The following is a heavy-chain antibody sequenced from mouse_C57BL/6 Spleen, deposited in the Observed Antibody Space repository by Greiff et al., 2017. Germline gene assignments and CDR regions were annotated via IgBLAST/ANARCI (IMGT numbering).Heavy chain of an antibody. V-gene: IGHV1-63*01. CDR2: LYPGGGYT. J-gene: IGHJ2*01. D-gene: IGHD3-3*01. Sequence: QVQLKQSGAELVRPGTSVKMSCKASGYTFTNYWIGWAKQRPGHCLEWIGDLYPGGGYTNYNEKFKGKATLTADKSSSPSYMQFSSLTSEDSAIYYCARSEGYYFDYWGQGTTLTVSS. CDR3: ARSEGYYFDY. CDR1: GYTFTNYW.